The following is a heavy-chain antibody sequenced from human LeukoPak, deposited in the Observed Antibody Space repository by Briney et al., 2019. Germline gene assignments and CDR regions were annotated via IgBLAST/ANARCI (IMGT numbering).Heavy chain of an antibody. D-gene: IGHD3-16*02. V-gene: IGHV3-33*08. CDR1: GFTFSSYA. CDR3: ARDDDYVWGSYRHFDY. J-gene: IGHJ4*02. CDR2: IWYDGSNE. Sequence: GGSLRLSCAASGFTFSSYAMSWVRQAPGKGLEWVAVIWYDGSNEYYADSVKGRFTISRDNSKNTLYLQMNSLRAEDTAVYYCARDDDYVWGSYRHFDYWGQGTLVTVSS.